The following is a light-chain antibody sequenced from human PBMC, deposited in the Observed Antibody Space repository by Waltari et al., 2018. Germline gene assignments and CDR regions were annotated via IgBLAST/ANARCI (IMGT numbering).Light chain of an antibody. Sequence: QSALTQPPSASGSPGQAVTISCTGTSSDVGFYNYVSWYQHPPAKAPKVMIYEVRNGPSGVPDRFSGAKSGNTASLTISGLQAEDEADYYCSSYTLSDNLVFGGGTKLTVL. CDR3: SSYTLSDNLV. CDR1: SSDVGFYNY. CDR2: EVR. V-gene: IGLV2-8*01. J-gene: IGLJ3*02.